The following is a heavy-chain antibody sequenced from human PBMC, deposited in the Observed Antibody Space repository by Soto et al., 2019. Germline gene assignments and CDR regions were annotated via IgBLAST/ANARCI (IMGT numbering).Heavy chain of an antibody. D-gene: IGHD4-17*01. CDR3: ARDPLSYGDYAQTYWYFDL. J-gene: IGHJ2*01. Sequence: GGSLRLSCGASGITFSRCLMSWVRQAPGKGLEWVAGISQDGTDTDYVDSVKGRFAISRDNPKNSLYLQMNSLRADDTAVYYCARDPLSYGDYAQTYWYFDLWGRGTRVTVSS. V-gene: IGHV3-7*01. CDR1: GITFSRCL. CDR2: ISQDGTDT.